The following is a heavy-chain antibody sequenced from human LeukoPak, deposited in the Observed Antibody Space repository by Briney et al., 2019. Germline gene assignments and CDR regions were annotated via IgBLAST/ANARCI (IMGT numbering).Heavy chain of an antibody. V-gene: IGHV4-59*08. J-gene: IGHJ6*02. Sequence: PETLSLTCTVSAGSISNYYWSWIRQPPGKGLEWIGYISYSGSTNYNPSLKSRVTISVDTSKNQFSLNLTPVTAADTAVYFCARQDYYYYGMDVWGQGTTVTVSS. CDR2: ISYSGST. CDR1: AGSISNYY. CDR3: ARQDYYYYGMDV.